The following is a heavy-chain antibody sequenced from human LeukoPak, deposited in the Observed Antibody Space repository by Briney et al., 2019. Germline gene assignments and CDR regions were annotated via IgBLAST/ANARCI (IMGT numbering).Heavy chain of an antibody. J-gene: IGHJ4*02. D-gene: IGHD2-2*01. CDR2: IKSKTDGGTA. V-gene: IGHV3-15*01. Sequence: GGSLRLSCAASGFTFINAWMSWVRQAPGKGLEWVGRIKSKTDGGTADYAAPVKGRFTISRDDSKNTLYLQLSSLKTEDTAVYYCTTLKAGTSIFLWGQGTLVTVSS. CDR1: GFTFINAW. CDR3: TTLKAGTSIFL.